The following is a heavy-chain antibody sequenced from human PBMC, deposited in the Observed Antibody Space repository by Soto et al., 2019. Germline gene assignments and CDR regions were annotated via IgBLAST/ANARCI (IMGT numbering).Heavy chain of an antibody. D-gene: IGHD3-22*01. Sequence: GGSLRLSCAASGFTFSSYAMSWVRQAPGKGLEWVSAISGSGGSTYYADSVKGRFTISRDNSKNTLYPQMNSLRAEDTAVYYCAKGYYYDSSGYYFAFDIWGQGTMVTVS. J-gene: IGHJ3*02. CDR1: GFTFSSYA. CDR2: ISGSGGST. V-gene: IGHV3-23*01. CDR3: AKGYYYDSSGYYFAFDI.